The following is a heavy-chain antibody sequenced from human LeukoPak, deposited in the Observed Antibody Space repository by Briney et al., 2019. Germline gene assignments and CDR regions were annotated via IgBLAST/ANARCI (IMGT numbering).Heavy chain of an antibody. V-gene: IGHV4-38-2*02. D-gene: IGHD3-9*01. J-gene: IGHJ4*02. Sequence: SETLSLTCTVSGYSISSGYYWGWIRQPPGKGLEWIGSIYHSGSTYYNPSLKSRVTISVDTSKNQFSLKLSSVTAADTAVYYCARERYFDWLLEDFDYWGQGTLVTLSS. CDR1: GYSISSGYY. CDR3: ARERYFDWLLEDFDY. CDR2: IYHSGST.